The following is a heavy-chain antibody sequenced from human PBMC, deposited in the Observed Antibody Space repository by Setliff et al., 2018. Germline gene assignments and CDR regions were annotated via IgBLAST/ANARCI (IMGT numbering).Heavy chain of an antibody. V-gene: IGHV1-69*05. D-gene: IGHD3-22*01. Sequence: GASVKVSCKASGYTFTSYAMNWVRQAPGQGLEWMGGIIPIFGTTTYAQKFLGRVTITTDESTSTAFMQLSSLRSEDTAVYYCVREGVDSRSSTDYRYYMDVWGKGTTVTVSS. CDR2: IIPIFGTT. J-gene: IGHJ6*03. CDR3: VREGVDSRSSTDYRYYMDV. CDR1: GYTFTSYA.